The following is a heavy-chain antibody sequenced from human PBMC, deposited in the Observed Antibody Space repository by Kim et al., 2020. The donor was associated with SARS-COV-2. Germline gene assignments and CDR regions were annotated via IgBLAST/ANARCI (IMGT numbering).Heavy chain of an antibody. V-gene: IGHV3-23*01. J-gene: IGHJ3*01. CDR3: SRVVSGPNAGDDAFAL. Sequence: GGSLRLSCAASGFTFNNYAMSWVRQAPGTGLEWVSSIRGSHNTYYADSVRGRFASSRDNSQSTLYLQMNSLRAEDTAVYYWSRVVSGPNAGDDAFALWGRGRMVTVSS. CDR2: IRGSHNT. D-gene: IGHD3-10*01. CDR1: GFTFNNYA.